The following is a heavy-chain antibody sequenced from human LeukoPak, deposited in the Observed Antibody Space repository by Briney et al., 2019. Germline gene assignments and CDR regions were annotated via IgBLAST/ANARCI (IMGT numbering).Heavy chain of an antibody. CDR2: INPSGGST. V-gene: IGHV1-46*01. J-gene: IGHJ6*02. D-gene: IGHD4-17*01. CDR3: ARAAYYGDYDYYYHGMDV. CDR1: GYTFTSYY. Sequence: ASVKVSCKASGYTFTSYYMHWVRQAPGQGLEWMGIINPSGGSTSYAQKFQGRVTMTRDTSTSTVYMELSSLRSEDTAVYYCARAAYYGDYDYYYHGMDVWGQGTTVTVSS.